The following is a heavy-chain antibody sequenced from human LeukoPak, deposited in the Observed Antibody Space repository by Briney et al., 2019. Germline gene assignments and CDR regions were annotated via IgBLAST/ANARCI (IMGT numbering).Heavy chain of an antibody. D-gene: IGHD6-13*01. V-gene: IGHV1-18*04. CDR2: ISAYNGST. Sequence: GASVKVSCKASGYTFTGYYMHWVRQAPGQGLEWMGWISAYNGSTNYAQKLQGRVTMTTDTSTSTAYMELRSLRSDDTAVYYCARDRPVVAAAGYGMDVWGQGTTVTVSS. J-gene: IGHJ6*02. CDR3: ARDRPVVAAAGYGMDV. CDR1: GYTFTGYY.